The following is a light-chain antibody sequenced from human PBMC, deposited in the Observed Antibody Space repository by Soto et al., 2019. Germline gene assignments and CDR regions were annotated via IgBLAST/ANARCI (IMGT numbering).Light chain of an antibody. Sequence: ETVLTQSPGTLSLSPGEGATLSCRASQTVAFNYLAWYQQKPGQPPRLLIEGASNRAAGVPDSFSGSGSGTDFTLTISRLEAEDSAMYYCQQYGALPITFGPGTRVDIQ. J-gene: IGKJ3*01. CDR1: QTVAFNY. CDR3: QQYGALPIT. CDR2: GAS. V-gene: IGKV3-20*01.